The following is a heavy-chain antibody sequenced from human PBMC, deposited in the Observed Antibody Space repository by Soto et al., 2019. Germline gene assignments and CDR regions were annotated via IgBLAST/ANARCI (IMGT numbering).Heavy chain of an antibody. D-gene: IGHD1-26*01. Sequence: EVQLLESGGGLVQPGGSLRLSCAASGFTFSSYAMSWVRQAPGKGLEWVSAFSDSGGSTYYADSVRGRFSISRDNSKNTLHLQMNSLRAEDTALYYCAKAGPNSQGRNYFDYWGQGTLVTVSS. CDR3: AKAGPNSQGRNYFDY. CDR2: FSDSGGST. V-gene: IGHV3-23*01. J-gene: IGHJ4*02. CDR1: GFTFSSYA.